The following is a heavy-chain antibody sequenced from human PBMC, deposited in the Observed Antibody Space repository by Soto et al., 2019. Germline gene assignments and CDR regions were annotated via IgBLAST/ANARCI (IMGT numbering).Heavy chain of an antibody. CDR3: ARGGRGDWRETDYFDY. CDR1: GGSISSSSYY. V-gene: IGHV4-39*07. J-gene: IGHJ4*02. Sequence: PSETLSLTCTVSGGSISSSSYYWGWIRQPPGKGLEWIGSIYYSGSTYYNPSLKSRVTISVDTSKNQFSLKLSSVTAADTAVYYCARGGRGDWRETDYFDYWGQGTLVTVSS. D-gene: IGHD1-26*01. CDR2: IYYSGST.